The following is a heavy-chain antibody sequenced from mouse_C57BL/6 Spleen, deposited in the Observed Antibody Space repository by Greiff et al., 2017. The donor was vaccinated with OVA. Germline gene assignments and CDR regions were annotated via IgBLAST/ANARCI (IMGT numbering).Heavy chain of an antibody. CDR3: TSYSNYLAWFAY. Sequence: VKLEESGAELVRPGASVTLSCKASGYTFTDYEMHWVKQTPVHGLEWIGAIDPATGGTAYNQKFKGKVILTADKSSSTAYMELRSLTSEDSAVYYCTSYSNYLAWFAYWGQGTLVTVSA. J-gene: IGHJ3*01. CDR1: GYTFTDYE. CDR2: IDPATGGT. V-gene: IGHV1-15*01. D-gene: IGHD2-5*01.